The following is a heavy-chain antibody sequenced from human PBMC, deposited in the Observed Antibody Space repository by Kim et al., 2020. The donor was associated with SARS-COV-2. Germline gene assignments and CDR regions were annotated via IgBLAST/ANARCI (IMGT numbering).Heavy chain of an antibody. Sequence: AASVKGRFTTSRDNAKNTLYLQMNSLRAEDTALYHCARDRGVATTYGMDVWGQGTTVTVSS. D-gene: IGHD3-10*01. J-gene: IGHJ6*02. CDR3: ARDRGVATTYGMDV. V-gene: IGHV3-20*01.